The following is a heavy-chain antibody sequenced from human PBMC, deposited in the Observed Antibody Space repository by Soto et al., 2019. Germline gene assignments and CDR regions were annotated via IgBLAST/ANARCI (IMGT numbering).Heavy chain of an antibody. Sequence: QITLKESGPTLVKPTQTLTLTCTFSGFSLSTSGVGVGWIRQPPGKALEWLALIYWNDDKRYSPSLKSRLTITRDTSKNQVVLTMTYMDPVDTATYYCARAYYDFWSGYYSWYFDLWGRGTLVTVSS. V-gene: IGHV2-5*01. D-gene: IGHD3-3*01. CDR3: ARAYYDFWSGYYSWYFDL. CDR2: IYWNDDK. CDR1: GFSLSTSGVG. J-gene: IGHJ2*01.